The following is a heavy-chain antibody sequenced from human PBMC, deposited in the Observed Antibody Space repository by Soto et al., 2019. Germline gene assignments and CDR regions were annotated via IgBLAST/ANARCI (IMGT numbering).Heavy chain of an antibody. Sequence: ASVKVSCKASGYTFTSYYMHWVRQAPGQGLEWMGIINPSGGGTSYAQKFQGRVTMTRDTSTSTVYMELSSLRSEDTAVYYCARDRRAIVVVPAAPNWFDPWGQGTLVTVSS. CDR3: ARDRRAIVVVPAAPNWFDP. CDR1: GYTFTSYY. V-gene: IGHV1-46*01. CDR2: INPSGGGT. J-gene: IGHJ5*02. D-gene: IGHD2-2*01.